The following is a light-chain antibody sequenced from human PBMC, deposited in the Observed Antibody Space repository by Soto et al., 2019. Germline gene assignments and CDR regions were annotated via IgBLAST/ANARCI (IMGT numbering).Light chain of an antibody. CDR1: SSDVGGYNY. CDR3: SSYTSTSTLVV. J-gene: IGLJ1*01. V-gene: IGLV2-14*01. Sequence: QSALTQPASVSGSPGQSITISCTGTSSDVGGYNYVSWYQQHPGTAPKLTIYDVTNRPSGVSNRFSGSKSGNTASLTISGLQAEDEADYYCSSYTSTSTLVVFGTGTKVTVL. CDR2: DVT.